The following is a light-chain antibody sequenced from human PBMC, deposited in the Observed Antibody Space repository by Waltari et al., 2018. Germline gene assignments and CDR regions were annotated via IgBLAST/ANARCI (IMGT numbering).Light chain of an antibody. CDR3: QQYFSLPWT. CDR2: WAS. CDR1: QSVLSSSDSRNY. V-gene: IGKV4-1*01. Sequence: DIVMTQSPESLPLSLGERATINCKSTQSVLSSSDSRNYLAWYQQRPGQSPKLLIYWASTREIGVPDRFTGSGSGTDFTLTISSLQAEDVAVYYCQQYFSLPWTFGQGTKVEL. J-gene: IGKJ1*01.